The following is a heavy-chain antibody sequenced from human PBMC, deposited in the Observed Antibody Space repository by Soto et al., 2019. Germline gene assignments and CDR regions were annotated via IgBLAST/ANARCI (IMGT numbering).Heavy chain of an antibody. CDR3: ARGRAAAGPSHYYYGMDV. CDR1: GYTLTSYD. V-gene: IGHV1-8*01. Sequence: GASVKVSCKASGYTLTSYDINWVRQATGQGLEWMGWMNPNSGNTGYAQKFQGRVTMTRNTSISTAYMELSSLRSEDTAVYYCARGRAAAGPSHYYYGMDVWGQGTTVTVSS. D-gene: IGHD6-13*01. J-gene: IGHJ6*02. CDR2: MNPNSGNT.